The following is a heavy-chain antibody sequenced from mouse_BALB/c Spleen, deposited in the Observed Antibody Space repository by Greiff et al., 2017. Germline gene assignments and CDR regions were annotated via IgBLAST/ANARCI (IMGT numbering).Heavy chain of an antibody. Sequence: VQGVESGAELVRPGTSVKMSCKAAGYTFTNYWIGWVKQRPGHGLEWIGDIYPGGGYTNYNEKFKGKATLTADTSSSTAYMQLSSLTSEDSAIYYCARKDYGESYFDYWGQGTTLTVSS. CDR3: ARKDYGESYFDY. D-gene: IGHD1-1*01. V-gene: IGHV1-63*02. CDR1: GYTFTNYW. CDR2: IYPGGGYT. J-gene: IGHJ2*01.